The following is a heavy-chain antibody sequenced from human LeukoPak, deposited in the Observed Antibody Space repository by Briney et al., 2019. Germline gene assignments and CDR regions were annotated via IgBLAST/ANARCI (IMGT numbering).Heavy chain of an antibody. D-gene: IGHD3-10*01. V-gene: IGHV3-30*02. CDR3: AKDYSKTSYYGSGTYYRPNWFDP. CDR1: GFTFSSYG. J-gene: IGHJ5*02. Sequence: HPGGSLRLSCAASGFTFSSYGMHWVRQAPGKGLEWVAFIRYDGSNKYYADSVKGRFTISRDNSKNTLYLQMNSLRAEDTAVYYCAKDYSKTSYYGSGTYYRPNWFDPWGQGTLVTVSS. CDR2: IRYDGSNK.